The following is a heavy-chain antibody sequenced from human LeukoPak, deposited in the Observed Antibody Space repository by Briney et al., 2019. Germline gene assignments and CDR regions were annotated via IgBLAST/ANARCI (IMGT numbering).Heavy chain of an antibody. D-gene: IGHD5-18*01. J-gene: IGHJ6*02. CDR2: IIPIFGTA. V-gene: IGHV1-69*13. CDR3: ARDRGYSYGYNYYYYGMDV. CDR1: GGTFSSYA. Sequence: ASVKVSCKASGGTFSSYAISWVRQAPGQGLEWMGGIIPIFGTANYAQKFQGRVTITADESTSTAYMELSSLRSEDTAVYYCARDRGYSYGYNYYYYGMDVWGQGTTVTVSS.